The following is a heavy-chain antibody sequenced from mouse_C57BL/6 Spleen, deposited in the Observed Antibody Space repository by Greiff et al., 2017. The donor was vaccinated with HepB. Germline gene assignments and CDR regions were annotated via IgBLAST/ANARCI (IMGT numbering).Heavy chain of an antibody. D-gene: IGHD2-1*01. CDR3: ARSEGNYDWYFDV. J-gene: IGHJ1*03. V-gene: IGHV1-64*01. Sequence: VQLQQPGAELVKPGASVKLSCKASGYTFTSYWMHWVKQRPGQGLEWIGMIHPNSGSTNYNEKFKSKATLTVDKSSSTAYMQLSSLTSEDSAVYYGARSEGNYDWYFDVWGTGTTVTGAS. CDR2: IHPNSGST. CDR1: GYTFTSYW.